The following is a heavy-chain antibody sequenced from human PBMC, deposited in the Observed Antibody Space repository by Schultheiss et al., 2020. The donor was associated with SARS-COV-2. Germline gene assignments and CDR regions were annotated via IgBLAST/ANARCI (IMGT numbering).Heavy chain of an antibody. J-gene: IGHJ6*02. D-gene: IGHD3-16*01. CDR3: ARDFRGSAGYYYYGMDV. V-gene: IGHV3-30*03. CDR2: ISYDGSNK. Sequence: GESLKISCAASGFTFSSYGMHWVRQAPGKGLEWVAVISYDGSNKYYADSVKGRFTISRDNSKNTLYLQMNSLRAEDTAVYYCARDFRGSAGYYYYGMDVWGQGTTVTVSS. CDR1: GFTFSSYG.